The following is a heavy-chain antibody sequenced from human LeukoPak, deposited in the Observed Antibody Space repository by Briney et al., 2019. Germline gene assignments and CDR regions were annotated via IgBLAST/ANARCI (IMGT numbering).Heavy chain of an antibody. CDR3: AKDRGGWLQFIFDY. J-gene: IGHJ4*02. CDR1: GFTFSSYD. D-gene: IGHD5-24*01. CDR2: IGTAGDT. V-gene: IGHV3-13*01. Sequence: GGSLRLSCAASGFTFSSYDMHWVRQATGKGLEWVSAIGTAGDTYYPGSVKGRFTISRDNSKNTLYLQMNSLRAEDTAVYYCAKDRGGWLQFIFDYWGQGTLVTVSS.